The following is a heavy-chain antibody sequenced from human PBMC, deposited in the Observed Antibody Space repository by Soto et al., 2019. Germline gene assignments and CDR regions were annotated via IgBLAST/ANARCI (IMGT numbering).Heavy chain of an antibody. J-gene: IGHJ4*02. CDR3: ARARGYSYGSFDY. V-gene: IGHV4-59*01. CDR2: IYDSGRT. Sequence: AETLSLTCTCSVGSIISYYWSWIRQPPGKGLEWIGYIYDSGRTNYNPSLKSRVTISVDTSKNQFSLKLSSVTAADTAVYYCARARGYSYGSFDYWGQGTLVTVSS. D-gene: IGHD5-18*01. CDR1: VGSIISYY.